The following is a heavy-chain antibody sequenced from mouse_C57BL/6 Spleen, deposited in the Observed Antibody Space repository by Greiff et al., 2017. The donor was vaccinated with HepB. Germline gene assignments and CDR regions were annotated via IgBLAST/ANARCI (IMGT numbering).Heavy chain of an antibody. CDR3: ARGSRAVVAGDY. J-gene: IGHJ2*01. CDR1: GYAFSSSW. V-gene: IGHV1-82*01. Sequence: VQLQQSGPELVKPGASVKISCKASGYAFSSSWMNWVKQRPGKGLEWIGRIYPGDGDTNYNGKFKGKATLTADKSSSTAYMQLSSLTSEDAAVYFCARGSRAVVAGDYWGQGTTVTVSS. CDR2: IYPGDGDT. D-gene: IGHD1-1*02.